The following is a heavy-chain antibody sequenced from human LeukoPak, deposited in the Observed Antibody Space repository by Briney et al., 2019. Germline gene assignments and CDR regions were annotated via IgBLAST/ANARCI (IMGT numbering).Heavy chain of an antibody. J-gene: IGHJ5*02. D-gene: IGHD2-2*01. CDR2: IIPIFGTA. CDR1: GGTFSSYA. Sequence: ASVKVSCKASGGTFSSYAISWVRQAPGQGLEWMGGIIPIFGTANYAQKLRGRVTITADESKSTAYMELSSLRSEDTAVYYCARDREEKYQLPKAVAVFLGFDPWGQGTLVTVSS. CDR3: ARDREEKYQLPKAVAVFLGFDP. V-gene: IGHV1-69*13.